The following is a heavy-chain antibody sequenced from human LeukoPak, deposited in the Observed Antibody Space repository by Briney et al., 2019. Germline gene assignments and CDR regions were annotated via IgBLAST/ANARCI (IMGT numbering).Heavy chain of an antibody. CDR1: GFSFSSYA. CDR2: VSGDGGTT. D-gene: IGHD3-10*01. V-gene: IGHV3-23*01. J-gene: IGHJ4*02. Sequence: PGGSLRLSCAASGFSFSSYAMTWVRQAPGXGLEGVSSVSGDGGTTRDADSVEGRFTISRDNSKNTLYLQMNSLRTDDTAVYYCAKAFSYGSGSFYATFDCWGQGTLVTVSS. CDR3: AKAFSYGSGSFYATFDC.